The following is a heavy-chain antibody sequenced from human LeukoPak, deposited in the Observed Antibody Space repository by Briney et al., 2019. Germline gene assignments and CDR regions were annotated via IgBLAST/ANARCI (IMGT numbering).Heavy chain of an antibody. D-gene: IGHD2-15*01. J-gene: IGHJ1*01. Sequence: ASVKVSCKASGYTFTSYDINWVRQATGQGLEWMGWMNPNSGNTGYAQTFQGRVTMTRNTSISTAYMELSSLRSEDTAVYYCARGTLGYCSGGSCYRNIYSRVPGEYFQHWGQGTLVTVSS. CDR3: ARGTLGYCSGGSCYRNIYSRVPGEYFQH. V-gene: IGHV1-8*01. CDR1: GYTFTSYD. CDR2: MNPNSGNT.